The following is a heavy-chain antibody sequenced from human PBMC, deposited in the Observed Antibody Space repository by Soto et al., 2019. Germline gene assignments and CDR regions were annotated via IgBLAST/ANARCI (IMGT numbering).Heavy chain of an antibody. CDR2: ISGSGGST. CDR1: GFTFSSYA. V-gene: IGHV3-23*01. CDR3: AKSPPDIVVVVAAITEDY. J-gene: IGHJ4*02. D-gene: IGHD2-15*01. Sequence: GGSLRLSCAASGFTFSSYAMSWVRQAPGKGLEWVSAISGSGGSTYYADSVKGRFTISRDNSKNTLYLQMNSLRAEDTAVYYCAKSPPDIVVVVAAITEDYWGQGTLVTVSS.